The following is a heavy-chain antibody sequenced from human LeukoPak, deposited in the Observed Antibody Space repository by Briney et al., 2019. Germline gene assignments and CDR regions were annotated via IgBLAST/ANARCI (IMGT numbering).Heavy chain of an antibody. CDR3: ARNSHGYSSGWLQFNFNY. D-gene: IGHD6-19*01. J-gene: IGHJ4*02. V-gene: IGHV1-18*01. Sequence: ASVKVSCKASGYTFPSYGITWVRQAPGQGLEWMGWINTYSGNTNYAQKLQGRVTMTTDTSTSTVYMELRSLRSDDTAVYYCARNSHGYSSGWLQFNFNYWGQGTLVTVSS. CDR2: INTYSGNT. CDR1: GYTFPSYG.